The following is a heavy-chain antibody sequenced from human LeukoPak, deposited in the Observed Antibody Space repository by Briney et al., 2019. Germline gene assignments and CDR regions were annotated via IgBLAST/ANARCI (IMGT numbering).Heavy chain of an antibody. CDR1: GGTFSLYA. V-gene: IGHV1-69*05. Sequence: ASVKVSCKTSGGTFSLYAVSWVRQAPGQGLEWMGGITPIFGTTNYAQNFQGRVTITTDESTSTAYMELSSLRPEDTAVYYCARGNYYYYYMDVWGKGTTVTVS. J-gene: IGHJ6*03. CDR2: ITPIFGTT. CDR3: ARGNYYYYYMDV.